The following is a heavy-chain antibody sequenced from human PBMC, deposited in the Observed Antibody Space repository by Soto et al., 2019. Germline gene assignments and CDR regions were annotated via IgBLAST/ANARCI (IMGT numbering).Heavy chain of an antibody. CDR3: ARVVVVVPAALGWFDP. Sequence: QVQLVQSGAEVKKPGSSVKVSCKASGGTFSSYAISWVRQAPGQGLEWMGGIIPIFGTANYAQKFQGRVTITADESTSTAYMELSSLRSDDTAVHYCARVVVVVPAALGWFDPWGQGTLVTVSS. V-gene: IGHV1-69*01. D-gene: IGHD2-2*01. J-gene: IGHJ5*02. CDR1: GGTFSSYA. CDR2: IIPIFGTA.